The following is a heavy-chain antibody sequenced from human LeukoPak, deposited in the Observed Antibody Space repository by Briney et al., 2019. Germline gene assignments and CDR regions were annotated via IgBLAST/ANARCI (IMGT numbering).Heavy chain of an antibody. J-gene: IGHJ3*02. D-gene: IGHD3-10*01. CDR3: ARISSLLLWGDAFDI. CDR1: GGSISSYY. V-gene: IGHV4-59*01. CDR2: IYYSGST. Sequence: SETLSLTCIVSGGSISSYYWSWIRQPPGKGLEWIGYIYYSGSTNYNPSLKSRVTISVDTSKNQFSLKLSSVAAADTAVYYCARISSLLLWGDAFDIWGQGTMVTVSS.